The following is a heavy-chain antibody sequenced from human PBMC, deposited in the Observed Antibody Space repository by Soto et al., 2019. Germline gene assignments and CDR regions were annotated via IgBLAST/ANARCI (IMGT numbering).Heavy chain of an antibody. D-gene: IGHD3-10*01. CDR2: ISSSSSYI. V-gene: IGHV3-21*01. CDR3: EREVWFSPYYFDY. CDR1: GFTFSSYS. Sequence: EVQLVESGGGLVKPGGSLRLSCAASGFTFSSYSMNWVRQAPGKGLEWVSSISSSSSYIYYADSVKGRFTISRDNAKNSLYLQMNSLRAEDTAVYYCEREVWFSPYYFDYWGQGTLVTVSS. J-gene: IGHJ4*02.